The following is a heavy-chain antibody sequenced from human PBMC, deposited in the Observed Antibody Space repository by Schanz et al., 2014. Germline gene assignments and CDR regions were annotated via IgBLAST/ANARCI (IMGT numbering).Heavy chain of an antibody. D-gene: IGHD2-2*01. CDR3: ARHGRGLAKYQLLYFDY. J-gene: IGHJ4*02. CDR2: IYTSGTT. CDR1: GGSISSYY. Sequence: QVQLQESGPGLVKPSETLSLTCSVSGGSISSYYWSWIRQPAGKGLELIGAIYTSGTTNYNPSLKRRVTMSVDTSKNQFSLKLSSVTDADTAVYYCARHGRGLAKYQLLYFDYWGQGTLVTVSS. V-gene: IGHV4-4*07.